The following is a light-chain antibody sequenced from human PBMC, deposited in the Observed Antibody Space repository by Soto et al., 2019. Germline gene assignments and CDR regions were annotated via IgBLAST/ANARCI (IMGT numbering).Light chain of an antibody. CDR1: SSNIGKNT. Sequence: VLTQPPSASGTPGQRVIVSCSGSSSNIGKNTVNWYQQLPGTAPKLLIYTNDQRPSGVPDRFSGSKSGTSASLAISGLQSEDEADYYCAAWDDSLNAFYVFGTGTKVTVL. CDR2: TND. CDR3: AAWDDSLNAFYV. J-gene: IGLJ1*01. V-gene: IGLV1-44*01.